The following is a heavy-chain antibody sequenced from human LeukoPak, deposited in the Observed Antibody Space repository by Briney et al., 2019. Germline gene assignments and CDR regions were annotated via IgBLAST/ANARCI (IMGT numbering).Heavy chain of an antibody. D-gene: IGHD4-17*01. CDR2: ISSSDSTI. Sequence: PGGSLRLSCAASGFTFSSYEMNWVRQAPGKGLEWVSYISSSDSTIYYADSVKGRFTISRDNSKNTLYLQMNSLRAEDTAVYYCAKSSVRGDYGGYYFDYWGQGTLVTVSS. CDR3: AKSSVRGDYGGYYFDY. V-gene: IGHV3-48*03. CDR1: GFTFSSYE. J-gene: IGHJ4*02.